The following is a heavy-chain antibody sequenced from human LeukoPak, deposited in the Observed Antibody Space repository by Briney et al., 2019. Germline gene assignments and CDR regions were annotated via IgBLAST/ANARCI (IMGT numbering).Heavy chain of an antibody. CDR2: MNPNSGNT. CDR1: GYTLTELS. Sequence: ASVKVSCKVSGYTLTELSMHWVRQATGQGLEWMGWMNPNSGNTGYALKFQGRVTMTRNTSINTAYMELNSLRSEDTAVYYCARARSYRHQLNALSYWFDPWGQGTLVTVSS. V-gene: IGHV1-8*01. D-gene: IGHD5-24*01. J-gene: IGHJ5*02. CDR3: ARARSYRHQLNALSYWFDP.